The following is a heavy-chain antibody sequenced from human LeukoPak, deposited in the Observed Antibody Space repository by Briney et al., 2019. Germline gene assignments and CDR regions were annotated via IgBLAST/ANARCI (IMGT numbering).Heavy chain of an antibody. Sequence: GGSLRLSCAASGFTFSSYWMSWVRQAPGKGLEWVANIKQDGSEKYYVDSVKGRFTISRDNAKNSLYLQMNSLRAEDTAVYYCARAPRTGTTSDFDYWGQGTLVTVSS. J-gene: IGHJ4*02. V-gene: IGHV3-7*01. CDR1: GFTFSSYW. D-gene: IGHD1-1*01. CDR2: IKQDGSEK. CDR3: ARAPRTGTTSDFDY.